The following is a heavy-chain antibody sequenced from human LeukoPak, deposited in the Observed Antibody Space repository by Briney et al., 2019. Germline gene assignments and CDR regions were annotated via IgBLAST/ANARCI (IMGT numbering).Heavy chain of an antibody. CDR1: GYTFTSDG. CDR3: ARDPPLIVVVPAATKRNWFDP. Sequence: GAAGKVSFKGSGYTFTSDGFGLVRQPPGQGLELMGGISAYNGNTNYAQKLQGRGTMTTDTATSTAYMELRSLRSDDTAVYYCARDPPLIVVVPAATKRNWFDPWGQGTLVTVSS. CDR2: ISAYNGNT. J-gene: IGHJ5*02. D-gene: IGHD2-2*01. V-gene: IGHV1-18*04.